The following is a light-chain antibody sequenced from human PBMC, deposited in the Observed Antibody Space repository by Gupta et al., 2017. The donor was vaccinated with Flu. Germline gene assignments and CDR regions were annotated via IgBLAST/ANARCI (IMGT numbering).Light chain of an antibody. CDR3: QQSSSSPLT. J-gene: IGKJ4*01. CDR2: AAS. Sequence: SSLSASVRDRVTITCRASQSIESSYFYWYQQKAGKAPKLLIYAASNLQGGVPSRFSGSGSGTAFNLTISRLQPEDFATYYCQQSSSSPLTFGGGTKLEIK. V-gene: IGKV1-39*01. CDR1: QSIESSY.